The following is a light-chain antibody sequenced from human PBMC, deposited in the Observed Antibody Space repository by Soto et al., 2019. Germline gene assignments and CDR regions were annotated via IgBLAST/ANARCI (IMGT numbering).Light chain of an antibody. CDR2: GAS. CDR1: QSVSGN. J-gene: IGKJ1*01. Sequence: EIVFTPSPATLSLSPGERATLSCRASQSVSGNLAWYQQKPGQAPRLVIYGASTRATGVPARFRGSGSGTELTLTISSLKSDDFAVYYCQQYHNWPWTFGQGTKV. CDR3: QQYHNWPWT. V-gene: IGKV3-15*01.